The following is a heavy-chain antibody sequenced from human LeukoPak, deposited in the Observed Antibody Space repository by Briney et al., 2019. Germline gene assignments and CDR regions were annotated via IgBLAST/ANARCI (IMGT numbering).Heavy chain of an antibody. V-gene: IGHV3-30*03. CDR2: ISYDGSSI. CDR3: AGEGNMQADAFDI. D-gene: IGHD1/OR15-1a*01. J-gene: IGHJ3*02. Sequence: GGSLRLSCAASGFTFTTYGLHWVRQAPGKGLEGVAFISYDGSSIHYADSVKGRFTISRDNSKNTLYLDMSSLRIEDTAVYYCAGEGNMQADAFDIWGQGTMVTVSS. CDR1: GFTFTTYG.